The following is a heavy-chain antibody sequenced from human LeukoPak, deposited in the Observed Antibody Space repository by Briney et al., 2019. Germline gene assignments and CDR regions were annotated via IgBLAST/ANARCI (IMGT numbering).Heavy chain of an antibody. CDR1: GFTFSSYG. CDR2: IRYDGSNK. J-gene: IGHJ4*02. CDR3: AKDESFGSSKDYFDY. V-gene: IGHV3-30*02. D-gene: IGHD6-13*01. Sequence: PGGSLRLSCAASGFTFSSYGVHWVRQAPGKGLEWVAFIRYDGSNKYYADSVKGRFTISRDNSKNTLYLQMNSLRAEDTAVYYCAKDESFGSSKDYFDYWGQGTLVTVSS.